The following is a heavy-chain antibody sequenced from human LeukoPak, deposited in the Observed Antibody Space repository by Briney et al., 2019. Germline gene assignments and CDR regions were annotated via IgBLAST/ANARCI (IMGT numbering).Heavy chain of an antibody. CDR3: ARLEQWLTPY. CDR2: ISSSSSYI. D-gene: IGHD6-19*01. Sequence: GGSLRLSCAASGFTFSSYSMNWVRQAPGKGLEWVSSISSSSSYIYYADSVKGRFTISRDNAKNTLYLQMNSLRAEDTAVYYCARLEQWLTPYWGQGTLVTVSS. V-gene: IGHV3-21*01. CDR1: GFTFSSYS. J-gene: IGHJ4*02.